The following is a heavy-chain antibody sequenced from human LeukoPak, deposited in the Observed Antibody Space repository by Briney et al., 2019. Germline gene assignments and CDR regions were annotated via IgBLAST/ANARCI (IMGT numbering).Heavy chain of an antibody. CDR1: GFTFKTAG. CDR3: ARGFRLTPPNDAFDA. CDR2: IRYDGSEK. J-gene: IGHJ3*01. V-gene: IGHV3-30*02. Sequence: GGSLRLSCAVSGFTFKTAGMHWVRQAPGKGPEWVAFIRYDGSEKFYAGSVKGRFTISRDDSENTLYLYMNSLTPEDTAVYSCARGFRLTPPNDAFDAWGQGTMVAVSS. D-gene: IGHD2-15*01.